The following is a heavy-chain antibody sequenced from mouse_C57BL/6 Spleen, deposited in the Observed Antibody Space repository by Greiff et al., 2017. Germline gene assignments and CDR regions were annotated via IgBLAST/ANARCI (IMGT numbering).Heavy chain of an antibody. CDR2: IYPSDSET. V-gene: IGHV1-61*01. J-gene: IGHJ3*01. CDR1: GYTFTSYW. D-gene: IGHD1-1*01. Sequence: QVQLQQPGAELVRPGSSVKLSCKASGYTFTSYWMDWVKQRPGQGLEWIGNIYPSDSETHYNQKFKDKATLTVDKSSSTAYMQLSSLTSEDSAVYYCAREGGSSPRFAYWGQGTLVTVSA. CDR3: AREGGSSPRFAY.